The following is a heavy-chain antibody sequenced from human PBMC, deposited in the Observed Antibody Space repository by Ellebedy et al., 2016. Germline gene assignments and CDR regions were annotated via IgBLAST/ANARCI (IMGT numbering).Heavy chain of an antibody. CDR1: GGTFSNYA. J-gene: IGHJ4*02. CDR3: AKGRDSSGYSPRALDY. V-gene: IGHV1-69*04. CDR2: IVPILGIT. D-gene: IGHD3-22*01. Sequence: SVKVSCXASGGTFSNYAITWVRQAPGRGLEWMGRIVPILGITNYAQKFQGRVTITADKSTDTAYMALSSLRAEDTAVYYCAKGRDSSGYSPRALDYWGQGSLVTVSS.